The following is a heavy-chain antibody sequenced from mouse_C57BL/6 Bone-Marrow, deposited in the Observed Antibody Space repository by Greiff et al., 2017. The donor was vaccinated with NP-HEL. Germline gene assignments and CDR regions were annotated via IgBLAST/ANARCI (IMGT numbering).Heavy chain of an antibody. J-gene: IGHJ3*01. Sequence: QVHVKQSGAELARPGASVKLSCKASGYTFTSYGISWVKQRTGQGLEWIGEIYPRSGNTYYNEKFKGKATLTADKSSSTAYMELRSLTSEDSAVYFCALTGTGGFAYWGQGTLVTVSA. V-gene: IGHV1-81*01. D-gene: IGHD4-1*01. CDR3: ALTGTGGFAY. CDR1: GYTFTSYG. CDR2: IYPRSGNT.